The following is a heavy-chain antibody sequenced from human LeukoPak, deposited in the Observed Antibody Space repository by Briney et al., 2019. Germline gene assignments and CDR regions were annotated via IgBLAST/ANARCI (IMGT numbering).Heavy chain of an antibody. CDR2: ISSGSSYI. V-gene: IGHV3-21*01. CDR3: ARAEAGPIDY. D-gene: IGHD1-14*01. CDR1: GFTFSSYS. Sequence: TGGSLRLSCAASGFTFSSYSMNWVRQAPGKGLEWVSSISSGSSYIYYADSVKGRFTISRDNAKNSLYLQMNSLRAEDTAVYYCARAEAGPIDYWGQGTLVTVSS. J-gene: IGHJ4*02.